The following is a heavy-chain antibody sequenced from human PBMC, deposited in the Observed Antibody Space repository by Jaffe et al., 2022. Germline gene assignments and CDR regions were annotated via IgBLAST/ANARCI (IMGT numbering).Heavy chain of an antibody. D-gene: IGHD2-15*01. Sequence: EVQLVESGGVVVQPGGSLRLSCAASGFTFDDYAMHWVRQAPGKGLEWVSLISWDGGSTYYADSVKGRFTISRDNSKNSLYLQMNSLRAEDTALYYCAKDILRRVLFRTTGGFDYWGQGTLVTVSS. CDR1: GFTFDDYA. J-gene: IGHJ4*02. CDR3: AKDILRRVLFRTTGGFDY. V-gene: IGHV3-43D*04. CDR2: ISWDGGST.